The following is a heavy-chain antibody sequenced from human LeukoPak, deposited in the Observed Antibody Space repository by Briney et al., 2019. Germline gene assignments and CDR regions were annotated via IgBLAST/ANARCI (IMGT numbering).Heavy chain of an antibody. D-gene: IGHD6-13*01. J-gene: IGHJ4*02. CDR1: GYTFTSYG. V-gene: IGHV1-18*01. CDR2: ISAYNGNT. Sequence: ASVKVSCKASGYTFTSYGISGVRQAPGQGLEWMGWISAYNGNTNYAQKLQGRVTMTTDTSTSTAYMELRSLRSDDTAVYYCARDRFSSSWYQNDFDHWGQGTLVTVSS. CDR3: ARDRFSSSWYQNDFDH.